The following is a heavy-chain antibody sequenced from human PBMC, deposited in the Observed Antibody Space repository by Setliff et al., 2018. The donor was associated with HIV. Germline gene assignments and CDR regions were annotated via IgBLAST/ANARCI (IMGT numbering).Heavy chain of an antibody. CDR2: ISRTSSYI. Sequence: SNYMMNWVRQAPGKGLEWVSSISRTSSYIYYTDSVKGRFTISRDNAKNSLYLQMNSLRAEDTAVYYCARVGVGAAYYYGMDVWGQGTTVTVSS. CDR1: SNYM. J-gene: IGHJ6*02. CDR3: ARVGVGAAYYYGMDV. D-gene: IGHD2-15*01. V-gene: IGHV3-21*01.